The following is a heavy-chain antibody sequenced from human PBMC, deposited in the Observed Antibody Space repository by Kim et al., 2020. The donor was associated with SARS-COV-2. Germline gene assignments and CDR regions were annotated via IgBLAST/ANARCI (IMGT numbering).Heavy chain of an antibody. CDR1: GFTVSSNY. CDR2: IYSGGST. D-gene: IGHD1-1*01. V-gene: IGHV3-66*01. CDR3: ARAGGAATRYFVY. Sequence: GGSLRLSCAASGFTVSSNYMSWVRQAPGKGLEWVSVIYSGGSTYYADSVKGRFTISRHNSKNTLYLQMNSLRAEDTAVYYCARAGGAATRYFVYWGQGTLGTVSS. J-gene: IGHJ4*02.